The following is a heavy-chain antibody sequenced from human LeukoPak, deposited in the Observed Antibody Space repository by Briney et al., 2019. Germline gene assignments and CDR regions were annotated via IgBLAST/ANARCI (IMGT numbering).Heavy chain of an antibody. V-gene: IGHV4-34*01. J-gene: IGHJ6*02. CDR1: GGSFSGYY. CDR2: TNHSGST. CDR3: ARARLVPVWSGYYSYYYGMDV. D-gene: IGHD3-3*01. Sequence: PSETLSLTCAVYGGSFSGYYWSWIRQPPGKGLEWIGETNHSGSTNYNPSLKSRVTISVDTSKNQFSLKLSSVTAADTAVYYCARARLVPVWSGYYSYYYGMDVWGQGTTVTVSS.